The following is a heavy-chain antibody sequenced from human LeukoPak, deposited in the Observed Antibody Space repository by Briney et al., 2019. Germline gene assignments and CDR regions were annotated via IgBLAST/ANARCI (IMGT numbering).Heavy chain of an antibody. CDR1: GFVFSTYA. D-gene: IGHD1-1*01. Sequence: TGGSLRLSWAASGFVFSTYAMGWVRQAPGKGLEWVSAISSSGDNTYYADSVKGQFTISRDNSKNTLDLQMNSLRAEDTAMYHCAKVKALDAVASYFDYWGQGTLVTVSS. V-gene: IGHV3-23*01. CDR2: ISSSGDNT. J-gene: IGHJ4*02. CDR3: AKVKALDAVASYFDY.